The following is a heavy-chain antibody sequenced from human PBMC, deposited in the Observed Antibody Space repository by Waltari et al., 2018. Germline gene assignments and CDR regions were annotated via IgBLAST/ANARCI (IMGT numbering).Heavy chain of an antibody. V-gene: IGHV3-7*01. CDR3: AIGGVETSWYWRY. D-gene: IGHD6-13*01. J-gene: IGHJ4*02. CDR1: GFTFSSSW. CDR2: IKTDGSET. Sequence: EVQVVESGGGLVQPGGSLRLSGAASGFTFSSSWMTWVSQAPGKGLELVANIKTDGSETYYVDSGKGRFTISRDNTKNSLYLQMSSLRAEDTAVYYCAIGGVETSWYWRYWGQGTLVTVSS.